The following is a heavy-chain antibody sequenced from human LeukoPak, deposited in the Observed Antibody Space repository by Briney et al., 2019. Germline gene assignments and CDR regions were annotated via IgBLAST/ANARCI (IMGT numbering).Heavy chain of an antibody. J-gene: IGHJ3*02. CDR3: TTNNWNYGDAFDI. Sequence: GGSLRLSCAASGFTFSNAWMSWVRQAPGKGLEWVGRIKSKTDGGTTDYAAPVKGRFTISRDDSKNTLYLQMNSLKTEDTAVYYCTTNNWNYGDAFDIWGQGTMVTVSS. V-gene: IGHV3-15*01. D-gene: IGHD1-7*01. CDR2: IKSKTDGGTT. CDR1: GFTFSNAW.